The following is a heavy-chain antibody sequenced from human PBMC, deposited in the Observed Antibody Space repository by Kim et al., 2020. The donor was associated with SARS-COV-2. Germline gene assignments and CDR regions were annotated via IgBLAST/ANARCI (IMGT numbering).Heavy chain of an antibody. CDR1: GDSVSSNSAA. J-gene: IGHJ6*02. CDR2: TYYRSKWYN. V-gene: IGHV6-1*01. CDR3: ASSNPLLGRVGLGMDV. Sequence: SQTLSLTCAISGDSVSSNSAAWNWIRQSPSRGLEWLGRTYYRSKWYNDYAVSVKSRITINPDTSKNQFSLQLNSVTPEDTAVYYCASSNPLLGRVGLGMDVWGQGTTVTVSS. D-gene: IGHD1-26*01.